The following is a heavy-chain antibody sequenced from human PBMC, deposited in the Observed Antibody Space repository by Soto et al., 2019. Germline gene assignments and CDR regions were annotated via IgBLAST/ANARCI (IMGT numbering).Heavy chain of an antibody. D-gene: IGHD6-19*01. CDR3: AISSGWDGDVGPVLV. CDR2: ISYDGSNE. Sequence: PGGSLRLSCAASGFTFSSYGMHWVRQAPGKGLEWVAVISYDGSNEYYADSVKGRFTISRDNSKNTLYLQMNSLRAEDTAVYYCAISSGWDGDVGPVLVWGQGPLVTVSS. J-gene: IGHJ4*02. V-gene: IGHV3-30*03. CDR1: GFTFSSYG.